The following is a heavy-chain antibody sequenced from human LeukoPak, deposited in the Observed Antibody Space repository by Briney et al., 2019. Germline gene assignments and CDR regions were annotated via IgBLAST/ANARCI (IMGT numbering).Heavy chain of an antibody. CDR1: GYTFTSYA. V-gene: IGHV1-3*01. CDR3: ARELVVVVADMADDAFDI. CDR2: INAGNGNT. D-gene: IGHD2-15*01. J-gene: IGHJ3*02. Sequence: GASVKVSCKASGYTFTSYAMHWVRQAPGQRLEWMGWINAGNGNTKYSQKFQGRVTITRDTSASTAYMELSSLRSEDTAVYYCARELVVVVADMADDAFDIWGQGTMVTVSS.